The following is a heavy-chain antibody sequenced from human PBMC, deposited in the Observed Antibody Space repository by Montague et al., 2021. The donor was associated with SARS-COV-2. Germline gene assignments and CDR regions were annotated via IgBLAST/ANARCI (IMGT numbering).Heavy chain of an antibody. CDR3: ARGSGWMGNAFDI. CDR2: INYSGST. J-gene: IGHJ3*02. Sequence: SETLSLTCTVSGGSISSYNWSWIWQPPGKGLARIGNINYSGSTNYYSTLKSRVTISVDTSKNQFSLKLSAVTAADTAVYYCARGSGWMGNAFDIWGQGTMVTVSS. CDR1: GGSISSYN. D-gene: IGHD6-19*01. V-gene: IGHV4-59*01.